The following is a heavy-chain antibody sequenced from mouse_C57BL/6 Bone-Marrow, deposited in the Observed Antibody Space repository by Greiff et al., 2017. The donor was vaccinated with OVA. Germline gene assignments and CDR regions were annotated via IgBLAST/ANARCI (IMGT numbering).Heavy chain of an antibody. D-gene: IGHD2-2*01. CDR1: GFTFSSYG. CDR3: ASLGGYDVGFAY. CDR2: ISSGGSYT. J-gene: IGHJ3*01. V-gene: IGHV5-6*01. Sequence: VQRVESGGDLVKPGGSLKLSCAASGFTFSSYGMSWVRQTPDKRLEWVATISSGGSYTYYPDSVKGRFTISRDNAQNTLYLQMSSLKAEDTAVDYCASLGGYDVGFAYWGQGTLVTVSA.